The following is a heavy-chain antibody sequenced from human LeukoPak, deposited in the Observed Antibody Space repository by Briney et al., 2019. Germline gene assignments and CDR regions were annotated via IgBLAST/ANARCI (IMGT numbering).Heavy chain of an antibody. J-gene: IGHJ4*02. V-gene: IGHV3-7*01. D-gene: IGHD3-22*01. CDR1: GFTFSSYW. CDR2: IKQDGSEK. CDR3: ARDRTYYYDSSGYEDY. Sequence: PGGSLRLSCAASGFTFSSYWMSWVRQAPGKGLEWVANIKQDGSEKYYVDSVKGRFTISRDNAKNSLYLQMNSLRAEDTAVYYCARDRTYYYDSSGYEDYWGQGTLVTVSS.